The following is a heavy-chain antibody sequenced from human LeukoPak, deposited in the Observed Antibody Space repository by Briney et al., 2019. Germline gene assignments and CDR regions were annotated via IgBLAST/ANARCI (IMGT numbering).Heavy chain of an antibody. D-gene: IGHD6-19*01. CDR2: IIPIFGTA. V-gene: IGHV1-69*05. CDR1: GGTFSSYA. Sequence: ASVKVSCKASGGTFSSYAISWVRQAPGQGLEWMGGIIPIFGTANYAQKFQGRVTITTDESTSTAYMELSSLRSEDTAVYYCARVRYNSGWYPDYFDYWGQGTLVTVSS. J-gene: IGHJ4*02. CDR3: ARVRYNSGWYPDYFDY.